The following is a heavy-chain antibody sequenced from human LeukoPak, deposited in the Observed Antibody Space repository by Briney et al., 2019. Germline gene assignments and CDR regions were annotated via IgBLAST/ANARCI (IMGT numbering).Heavy chain of an antibody. D-gene: IGHD5-18*01. V-gene: IGHV3-23*01. J-gene: IGHJ4*02. CDR1: GFTFSSYA. Sequence: GGSLRLSCAASGFTFSSYAMSWVRQAPGKGLEWVSAISGSGGSTYCADSVKGRFTISRDNSKNTLYLQMNSLRAEDTAVYYCAKDQIYSYGFDYWGQGTLVTVSS. CDR2: ISGSGGST. CDR3: AKDQIYSYGFDY.